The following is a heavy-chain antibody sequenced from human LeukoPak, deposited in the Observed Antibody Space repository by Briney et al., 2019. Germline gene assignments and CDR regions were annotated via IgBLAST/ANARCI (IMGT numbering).Heavy chain of an antibody. J-gene: IGHJ4*02. Sequence: GESLKISCKASGYTFDDYWIGWVRQMPGKGLEWMGIIYPGDSDTRYSPSFQGQVTISVDKSISIAYLQWSSLKASDTAMYYCARGMWLQSVDYWGQGTLVTVSS. CDR2: IYPGDSDT. CDR1: GYTFDDYW. CDR3: ARGMWLQSVDY. V-gene: IGHV5-51*01. D-gene: IGHD5-24*01.